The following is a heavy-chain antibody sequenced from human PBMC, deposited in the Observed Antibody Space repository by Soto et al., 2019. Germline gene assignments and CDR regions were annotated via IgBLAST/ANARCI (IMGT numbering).Heavy chain of an antibody. Sequence: QVQLVESGGGVVQPGRSLRLSCAASGFIFNEYGMHWFRQAPGKGLEWVAVIWYDGSNKYYADSVKGRFTFSRDNSKNTMSLRMNGLRVEDTAVYYCARWGCSGSNCNLNQRSFDLWGQGTLVTVSS. D-gene: IGHD2-15*01. V-gene: IGHV3-33*03. CDR1: GFIFNEYG. CDR3: ARWGCSGSNCNLNQRSFDL. J-gene: IGHJ4*02. CDR2: IWYDGSNK.